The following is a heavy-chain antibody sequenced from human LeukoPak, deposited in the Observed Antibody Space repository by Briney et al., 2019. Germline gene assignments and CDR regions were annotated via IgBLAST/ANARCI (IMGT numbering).Heavy chain of an antibody. CDR2: ISSSSSYI. CDR3: ARDRGDIRGDAFDI. V-gene: IGHV3-21*01. Sequence: GGSLRLSCAASGFTFSSYSMNWVRQAPGKGLEWVSSISSSSSYIYYADSVKGRFTISRDNAKNSLYLQMNSLRAEDTAVYYCARDRGDIRGDAFDIWGQGTMVTASS. J-gene: IGHJ3*02. CDR1: GFTFSSYS. D-gene: IGHD3-9*01.